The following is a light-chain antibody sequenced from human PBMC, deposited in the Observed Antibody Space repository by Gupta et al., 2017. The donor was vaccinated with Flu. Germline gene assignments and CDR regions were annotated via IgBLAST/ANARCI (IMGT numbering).Light chain of an antibody. V-gene: IGKV1-5*03. CDR3: QQDNSLWT. J-gene: IGKJ1*01. Sequence: DIQMTQSPSTLSASVGDRVTITCRASESIGRWLAWYQQKPGKAPKVLIYKASTLESGVPSRFSGSGSGTEFTLTSSSLQPDDFATYYCQQDNSLWTFGQGTKVEIK. CDR2: KAS. CDR1: ESIGRW.